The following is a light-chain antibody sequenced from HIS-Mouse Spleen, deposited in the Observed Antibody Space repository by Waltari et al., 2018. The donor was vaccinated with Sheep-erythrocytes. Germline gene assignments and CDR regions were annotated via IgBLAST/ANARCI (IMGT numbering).Light chain of an antibody. V-gene: IGLV2-8*01. Sequence: QSALTQPPSASGSPGQSVTISCTGTSRAVGGYNYVSWSQQHPGKAPKLMIDGVSKRRSGVREHFSRSKSGTTTSLSVSGLQAEDEDDYYCSSYAGSNNWVFGGGTKLTVL. CDR3: SSYAGSNNWV. CDR2: GVS. CDR1: SRAVGGYNY. J-gene: IGLJ3*02.